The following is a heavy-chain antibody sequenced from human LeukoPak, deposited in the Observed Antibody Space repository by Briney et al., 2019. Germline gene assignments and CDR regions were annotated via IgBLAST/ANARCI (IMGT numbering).Heavy chain of an antibody. CDR3: ARDRWLDDDAFDI. CDR1: GFTFSNYT. D-gene: IGHD5-12*01. CDR2: ISSSSSYI. V-gene: IGHV3-21*01. J-gene: IGHJ3*02. Sequence: PGGSLRLSCAASGFTFSNYTMTWVRQAPGKGLEWVSSISSSSSYIYYADSVKGRFTISRDNAKNSLYLQMNSLRAEDTAVYYCARDRWLDDDAFDIWGQGTMVTVSS.